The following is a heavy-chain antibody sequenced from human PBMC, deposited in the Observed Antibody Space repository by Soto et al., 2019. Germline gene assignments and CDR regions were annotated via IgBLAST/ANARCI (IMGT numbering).Heavy chain of an antibody. Sequence: EAQLLESGGDWAQPWGSLSLSCAASGFTFSSHGMSWVRQAPGKGLEWIAGLSRGGGTTYYADSVKGRFTISRDNSENILDLLMNSLKVEDTALYYCAKASKYRTDGFDVWGQGTMVTVSS. V-gene: IGHV3-23*01. CDR2: LSRGGGTT. J-gene: IGHJ3*01. CDR3: AKASKYRTDGFDV. D-gene: IGHD6-6*01. CDR1: GFTFSSHG.